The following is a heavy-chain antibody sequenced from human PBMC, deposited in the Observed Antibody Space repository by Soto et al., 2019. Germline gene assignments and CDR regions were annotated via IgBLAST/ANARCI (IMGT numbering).Heavy chain of an antibody. V-gene: IGHV4-39*01. Sequence: SETLSLTCTVSGASITSRNYFWGWIRQPPGKGPQWIGTIDYRGSTYYNPSLESRVTISVDTSNNQFSLKLTSVTAADTAVYYCARHGEYSSSWAYYYYGMDVWGQGTTVTVSS. CDR1: GASITSRNYF. CDR3: ARHGEYSSSWAYYYYGMDV. CDR2: IDYRGST. D-gene: IGHD6-13*01. J-gene: IGHJ6*02.